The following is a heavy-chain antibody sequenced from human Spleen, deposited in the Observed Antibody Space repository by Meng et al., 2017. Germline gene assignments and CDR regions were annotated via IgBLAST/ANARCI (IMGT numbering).Heavy chain of an antibody. V-gene: IGHV3-74*01. D-gene: IGHD4-17*01. J-gene: IGHJ4*02. CDR3: AREYVDYSPFDY. CDR1: GFTFSSYW. Sequence: GGSLRLSCAASGFTFSSYWMHWARQAPGKGLLWVSRINGDGSSTSYADSVKGRFTISRDNAKNTLYLQINSLRAEDTAVYNCAREYVDYSPFDYWGQGTLVTVSS. CDR2: INGDGSST.